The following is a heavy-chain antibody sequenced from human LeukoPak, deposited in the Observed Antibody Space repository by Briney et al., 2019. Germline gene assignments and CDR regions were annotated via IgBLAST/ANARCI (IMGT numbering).Heavy chain of an antibody. Sequence: SVKVSCKASGGTFSSYAISWVRQAPGQGLEWMGGIIPIFGTANYAQKFQGRVTITADESTSTAYMELSSLRSEDTAVYYCAADSGSHWFGDPSYGMDVWGQGTTVTVSS. V-gene: IGHV1-69*13. CDR1: GGTFSSYA. J-gene: IGHJ6*02. CDR2: IIPIFGTA. CDR3: AADSGSHWFGDPSYGMDV. D-gene: IGHD3-10*01.